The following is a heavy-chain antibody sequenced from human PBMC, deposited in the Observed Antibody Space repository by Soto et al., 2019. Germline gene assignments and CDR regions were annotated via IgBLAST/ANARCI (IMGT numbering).Heavy chain of an antibody. D-gene: IGHD3-16*01. CDR1: GGSISSSSYY. V-gene: IGHV4-39*01. Sequence: SETLSLTCTVSGGSISSSSYYWGWIRQPPGKGLEWIGSIYYSGSTYYNPSLKSRVTISVDTSKNQFSLKLSSVTAADTAVYYCARSTYTFGADYWGQGTLVTVSS. CDR2: IYYSGST. J-gene: IGHJ4*02. CDR3: ARSTYTFGADY.